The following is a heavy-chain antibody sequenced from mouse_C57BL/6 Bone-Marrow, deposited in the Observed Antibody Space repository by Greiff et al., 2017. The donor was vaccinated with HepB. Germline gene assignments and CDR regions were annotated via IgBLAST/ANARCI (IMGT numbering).Heavy chain of an antibody. CDR2: IHPSDSDT. V-gene: IGHV1-74*01. D-gene: IGHD1-1*01. J-gene: IGHJ1*03. CDR1: GYTFTSYW. Sequence: VQLQQPGAELVKPGASVKESCKASGYTFTSYWMHWVKQRPGQGLEWIGRIHPSDSDTNYNQKFKGKATLTVDKSSSTAYMQLSSLTSEDSAVYYCAITGYYGSSYWYFDVWGTGTTVTVSS. CDR3: AITGYYGSSYWYFDV.